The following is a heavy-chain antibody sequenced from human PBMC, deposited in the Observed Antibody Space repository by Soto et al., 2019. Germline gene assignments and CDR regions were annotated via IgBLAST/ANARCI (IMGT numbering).Heavy chain of an antibody. D-gene: IGHD2-15*01. CDR3: ARDRACSSGSCYTGSWFDP. Sequence: GGSLRLSCAASGFTFSSYAMSWVRQAPGKGLEWVSAISGSGGSTYYADSVKGRFTIPRDNSKNTLYLQMNSLRAEDTAVYYCARDRACSSGSCYTGSWFDPWGQGTLVTVSS. V-gene: IGHV3-23*01. J-gene: IGHJ5*02. CDR1: GFTFSSYA. CDR2: ISGSGGST.